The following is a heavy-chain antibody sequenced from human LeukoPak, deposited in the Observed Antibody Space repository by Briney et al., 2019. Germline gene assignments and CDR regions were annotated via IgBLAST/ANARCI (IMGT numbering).Heavy chain of an antibody. V-gene: IGHV4-59*01. D-gene: IGHD3-16*01. J-gene: IGHJ4*02. CDR1: GGSLSIYY. CDR2: ISYSGAP. Sequence: SETLSLTRSVSGGSLSIYYWSCIRQPPEKGLEWIGNISYSGAPNHTPPLKSRVTFTVDTSKNQFSVNLTSVTATDTAVYYCARSGGKYSPLGYWSQGTLVTVSS. CDR3: ARSGGKYSPLGY.